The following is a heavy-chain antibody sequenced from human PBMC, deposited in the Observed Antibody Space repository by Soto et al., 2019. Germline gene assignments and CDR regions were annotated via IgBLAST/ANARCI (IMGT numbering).Heavy chain of an antibody. Sequence: EEQLLESGGGLVQPGGSLRLSCAASGFTFSTYPMTWVRQAPGKGLEWVSSMHGSGEPTYYAESVKGRFVISRDNSKNTLYLQMKSLVVHDTAVYFYARRASGSYYSDFDVWGQGTMVTVSS. D-gene: IGHD1-26*01. J-gene: IGHJ3*01. CDR1: GFTFSTYP. CDR3: ARRASGSYYSDFDV. CDR2: MHGSGEPT. V-gene: IGHV3-23*01.